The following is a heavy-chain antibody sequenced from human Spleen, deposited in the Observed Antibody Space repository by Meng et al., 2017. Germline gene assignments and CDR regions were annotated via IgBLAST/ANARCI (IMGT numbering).Heavy chain of an antibody. CDR3: SGHVDY. Sequence: PLVESRGGFLQPGGYLRLSCAASGVPFSNSWMTWVRQVPGKGLEWIGRMKSNVDGGTVDYAAAVKGRFFISRDDSENNFYLQMNSLNTADTAVYYCSGHVDYWGHGTLVTVSS. V-gene: IGHV3-15*05. CDR2: MKSNVDGGTV. CDR1: GVPFSNSW. J-gene: IGHJ4*01.